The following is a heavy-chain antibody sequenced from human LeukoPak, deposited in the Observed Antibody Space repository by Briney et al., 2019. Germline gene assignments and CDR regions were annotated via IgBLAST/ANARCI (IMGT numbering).Heavy chain of an antibody. V-gene: IGHV3-30*03. CDR2: MSYDGSNK. J-gene: IGHJ4*02. D-gene: IGHD6-6*01. CDR1: GFTFSSYG. CDR3: ARGPNSNWSGLDF. Sequence: TGGPLRLSCAASGFTFSSYGMHWVRQAPGKGLEWVAVMSYDGSNKYYADSVKGRFTISRDNAKNTLYLQVNNLRAEDTAVYYCARGPNSNWSGLDFWGQGTLLTVSS.